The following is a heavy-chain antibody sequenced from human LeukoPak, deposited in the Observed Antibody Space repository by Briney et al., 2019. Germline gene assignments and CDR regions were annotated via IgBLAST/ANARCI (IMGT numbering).Heavy chain of an antibody. V-gene: IGHV4-39*07. CDR1: GGSISSTSYY. Sequence: SETLSLTCTVSGGSISSTSYYWGWIRQPPGKGLEWIGSIYYSGSTYYNPSLKSRVTISADRSKNQFSLKLSSVTAADTAVYYCARAGGGYCTNGVCSDAFDIWGQGTMVTVSS. D-gene: IGHD2-8*01. CDR2: IYYSGST. CDR3: ARAGGGYCTNGVCSDAFDI. J-gene: IGHJ3*02.